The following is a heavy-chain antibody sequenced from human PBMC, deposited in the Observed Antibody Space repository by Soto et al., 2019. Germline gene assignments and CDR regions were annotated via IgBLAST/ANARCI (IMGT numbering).Heavy chain of an antibody. CDR2: MNPNSGNT. D-gene: IGHD3-3*01. J-gene: IGHJ4*02. Sequence: ASVKVSCKASGYTFTSYDINWVRQATGQGLEWMGWMNPNSGNTGYAQKFQGRVTMTRNTSISTAYMELSSLRSEDTAVYYCARRSYYDFWSGYYYVDYWGQGTLVTVSS. CDR3: ARRSYYDFWSGYYYVDY. V-gene: IGHV1-8*01. CDR1: GYTFTSYD.